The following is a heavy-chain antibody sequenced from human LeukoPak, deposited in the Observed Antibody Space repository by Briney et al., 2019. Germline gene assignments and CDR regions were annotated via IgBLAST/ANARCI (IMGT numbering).Heavy chain of an antibody. J-gene: IGHJ4*02. D-gene: IGHD6-25*01. CDR2: IYHSGST. CDR1: GGSISSSNW. V-gene: IGHV4-4*02. Sequence: PSETLSLTCAVSGGSISSSNWWSWVRQPPGKGLEWIGEIYHSGSTNYNPSLKSRVTISVDKSKNQFSLKLSSVTAADTAVYYCARGDAAAAAKVDYWGQGTLVTVSS. CDR3: ARGDAAAAAKVDY.